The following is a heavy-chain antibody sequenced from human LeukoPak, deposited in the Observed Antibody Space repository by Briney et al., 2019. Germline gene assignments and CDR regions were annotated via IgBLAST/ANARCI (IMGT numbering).Heavy chain of an antibody. J-gene: IGHJ4*02. CDR1: GFTFSSYS. CDR2: ISSSSSYI. V-gene: IGHV3-21*01. CDR3: ASRYCSGGSCYSGFDY. Sequence: PGGSLRPSCAASGFTFSSYSMNWVRQAPGKGLEWVSSISSSSSYIYYADSVKGRFTISRDNAKNSLYLQMNSLRAEDTAVYYCASRYCSGGSCYSGFDYWGQGTLVTVSS. D-gene: IGHD2-15*01.